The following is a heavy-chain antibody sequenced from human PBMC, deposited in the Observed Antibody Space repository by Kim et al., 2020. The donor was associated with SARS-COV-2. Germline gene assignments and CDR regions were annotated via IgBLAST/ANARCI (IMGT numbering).Heavy chain of an antibody. CDR1: GFTFSSYS. CDR2: ISSSSSTI. J-gene: IGHJ4*02. V-gene: IGHV3-48*04. D-gene: IGHD6-13*01. CDR3: ARDKNRGIAASFPFDY. Sequence: GGSLRLSCAASGFTFSSYSMNWVRQAPGKGLEWVSYISSSSSTIYYADSVKGRFTISRDNAKNSLYLQMNSLRAEDTAVYYCARDKNRGIAASFPFDYWGQGTLVTVSS.